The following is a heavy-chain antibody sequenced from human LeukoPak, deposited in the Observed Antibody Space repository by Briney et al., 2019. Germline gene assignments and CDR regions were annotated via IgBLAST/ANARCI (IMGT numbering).Heavy chain of an antibody. CDR2: ISGSGGST. V-gene: IGHV3-23*01. CDR1: GFTFSSYA. D-gene: IGHD1-26*01. CDR3: ARPPKVYSGSSSGPRAAFDI. Sequence: PGGSLRLSCAASGFTFSSYAMSWVRQAPGKGLEWVSAISGSGGSTYYADSVKGRFTISRDNSKNTLYLQMNSLRAEDTAVYYCARPPKVYSGSSSGPRAAFDIWGQGTMVTVSS. J-gene: IGHJ3*02.